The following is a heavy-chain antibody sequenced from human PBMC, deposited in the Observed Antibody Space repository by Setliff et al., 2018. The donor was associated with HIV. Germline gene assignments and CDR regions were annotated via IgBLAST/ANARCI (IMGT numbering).Heavy chain of an antibody. CDR1: AFTFNKYA. Sequence: PGGSLRLSCTASAFTFNKYAMAWVRQAPGRGLEWLANAGQTGRRGNYADSVRGRFTISRVNAENSLFLQMNSLRAEDTAVYYCARVQYFNSGGYWATIRHYYYMDVWGKGTAVTVSS. CDR3: ARVQYFNSGGYWATIRHYYYMDV. V-gene: IGHV3-7*01. J-gene: IGHJ6*03. D-gene: IGHD3-22*01. CDR2: AGQTGRRG.